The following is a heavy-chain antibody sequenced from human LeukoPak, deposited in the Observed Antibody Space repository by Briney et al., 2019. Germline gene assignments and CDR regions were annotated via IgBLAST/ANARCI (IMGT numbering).Heavy chain of an antibody. V-gene: IGHV1-8*01. CDR3: ARKSITIFGVVIIGDYFDY. CDR1: GYTFTSYD. CDR2: MNPNSGNT. J-gene: IGHJ4*02. Sequence: GASVKVSCKASGYTFTSYDINWVRQATGQGLEWMGWMNPNSGNTGYAQKFQGRVTITRNTSISTAYMELSSLRSEDTAVYYCARKSITIFGVVIIGDYFDYWGQGTLVTVSS. D-gene: IGHD3-3*01.